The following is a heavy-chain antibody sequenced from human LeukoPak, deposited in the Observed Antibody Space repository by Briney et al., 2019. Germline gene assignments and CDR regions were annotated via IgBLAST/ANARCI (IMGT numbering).Heavy chain of an antibody. CDR1: GFTFDDFT. Sequence: GGSLRLSCVASGFTFDDFTMYWVRQAPGKGLEWVSLINGDGDATYYADSVKGRFTISRDNSKNSLHLQMKSLRSEDSALYYCATEYSASDFIDSWGEGTLATVPS. CDR2: INGDGDAT. V-gene: IGHV3-43*01. J-gene: IGHJ4*02. CDR3: ATEYSASDFIDS. D-gene: IGHD2-2*01.